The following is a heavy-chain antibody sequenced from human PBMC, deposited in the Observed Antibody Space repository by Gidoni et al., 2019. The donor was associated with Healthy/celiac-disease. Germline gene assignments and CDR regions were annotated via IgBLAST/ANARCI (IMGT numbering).Heavy chain of an antibody. D-gene: IGHD1-26*01. Sequence: SLKSRVTISVDTSKNQFSLKLSSVTAADTAVYYCARQSGSYSANWFDPWGQGTLVTVSS. V-gene: IGHV4-39*01. J-gene: IGHJ5*02. CDR3: ARQSGSYSANWFDP.